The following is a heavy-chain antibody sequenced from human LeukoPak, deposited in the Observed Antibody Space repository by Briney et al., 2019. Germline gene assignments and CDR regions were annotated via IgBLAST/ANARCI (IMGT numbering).Heavy chain of an antibody. D-gene: IGHD6-19*01. V-gene: IGHV3-23*01. CDR1: GLTLSSYA. Sequence: GRSLRLSCAASGLTLSSYAMSWDRQAPRKGLGWVSAISGSGGSTYYADSVKGRFTISRDNSKNTLYLQMNSLRAEDTAVYYCAKDLSGIAVAGMIDYWGQGTLVTVSS. J-gene: IGHJ4*02. CDR3: AKDLSGIAVAGMIDY. CDR2: ISGSGGST.